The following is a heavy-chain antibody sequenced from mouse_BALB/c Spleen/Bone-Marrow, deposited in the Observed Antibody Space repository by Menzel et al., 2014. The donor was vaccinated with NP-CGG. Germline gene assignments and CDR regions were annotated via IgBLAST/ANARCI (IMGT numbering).Heavy chain of an antibody. Sequence: EVKLVESGGGLVQPGGSLKLSCAASGFTFSSYTMSWVRQTPEKRLEWDAYISNGGGSTYYPDTVKGRFTISRDNAKNTLYLQMSSLKSEDTAMYYCARGIRGSGMDYWVQGTSVTVSS. J-gene: IGHJ4*01. CDR1: GFTFSSYT. V-gene: IGHV5-12-2*01. D-gene: IGHD3-2*02. CDR3: ARGIRGSGMDY. CDR2: ISNGGGST.